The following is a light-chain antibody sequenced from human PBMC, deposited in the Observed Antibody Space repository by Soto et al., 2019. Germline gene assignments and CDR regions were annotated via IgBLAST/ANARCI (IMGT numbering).Light chain of an antibody. Sequence: QSVLTQPASVSGSPGQSITISCAGTMRDVGAYNLVSWYQQHPGRAPQLIIYEVRNRPSGISFRFSGSKSGNTASLTISGLQAEDEADYYCCSYTSSTVIFGGGTKLTVL. J-gene: IGLJ2*01. CDR2: EVR. V-gene: IGLV2-14*01. CDR1: MRDVGAYNL. CDR3: CSYTSSTVI.